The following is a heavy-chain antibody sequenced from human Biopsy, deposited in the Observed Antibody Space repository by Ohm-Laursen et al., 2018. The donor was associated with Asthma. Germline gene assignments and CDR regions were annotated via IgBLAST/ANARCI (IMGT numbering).Heavy chain of an antibody. Sequence: SSVKVSCKASGGSFSNYAISWVRQAPRQGLEWMGGLIPVLGTADYAQMFEGRVTITADESASTAYMELSSLRSEDTAVYYCARGYSGSDRIVYYYSGMEVWGPGTTVTVSS. CDR2: LIPVLGTA. V-gene: IGHV1-69*01. CDR1: GGSFSNYA. CDR3: ARGYSGSDRIVYYYSGMEV. J-gene: IGHJ6*02. D-gene: IGHD5-12*01.